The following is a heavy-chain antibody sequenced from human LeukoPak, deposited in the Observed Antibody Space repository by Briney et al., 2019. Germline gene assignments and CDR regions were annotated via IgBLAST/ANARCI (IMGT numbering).Heavy chain of an antibody. Sequence: GGSLRLSCAASGLTFSDYYMSWIRQAPGKGLEWVANIKQDGSEKYYVDSVKGRFTISRDDAKTSVYLQMNSLRAEDTAFYYCARNKGWELPAELDSWGQGILVTVPS. CDR2: IKQDGSEK. J-gene: IGHJ4*02. D-gene: IGHD2-15*01. CDR1: GLTFSDYY. CDR3: ARNKGWELPAELDS. V-gene: IGHV3-7*01.